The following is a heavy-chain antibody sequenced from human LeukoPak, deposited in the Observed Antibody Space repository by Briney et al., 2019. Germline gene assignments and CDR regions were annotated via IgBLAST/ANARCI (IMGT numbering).Heavy chain of an antibody. Sequence: PGGSLRLSCAASGFTFNTYSMNWVRQAPGKGLEWVSTISSTSNYIYYTDSVKGRFTISRDNAKNSLYLQINSLRAEDTAVYYCASLSLGHYWGQGTLVTVSS. CDR3: ASLSLGHY. D-gene: IGHD6-6*01. CDR2: ISSTSNYI. J-gene: IGHJ4*02. CDR1: GFTFNTYS. V-gene: IGHV3-21*01.